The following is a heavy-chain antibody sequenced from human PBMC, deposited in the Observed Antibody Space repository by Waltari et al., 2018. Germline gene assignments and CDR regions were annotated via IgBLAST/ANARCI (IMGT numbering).Heavy chain of an antibody. V-gene: IGHV4-39*01. CDR2: MSYSGAS. D-gene: IGHD5-12*01. Sequence: QVQVQESGPGLVKPSETLSLTCSVSGVSIPSNRHYWGWIRQPPGQGLEWIGTMSYSGASYSIPSLKSRVTISRDTSEYQLSLKLGSVTAADTAVYYCATYIGASLGTAAFDVWGQGTTVTVSS. CDR1: GVSIPSNRHY. CDR3: ATYIGASLGTAAFDV. J-gene: IGHJ3*01.